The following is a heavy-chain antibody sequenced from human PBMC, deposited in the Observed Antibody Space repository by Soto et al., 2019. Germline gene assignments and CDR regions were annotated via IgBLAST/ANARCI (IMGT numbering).Heavy chain of an antibody. J-gene: IGHJ4*02. CDR1: GFSFSTYG. V-gene: IGHV3-23*01. Sequence: PGGSLRLSCAVSGFSFSTYGVTWVRQAPGKGLEWVCGVSGGSGVTHYADSVKGRYTITGGDSKNTVYLQMHSLRVEDPAVYYCAKWNGYGDFWGQGTLVTVSS. CDR3: AKWNGYGDF. D-gene: IGHD1-1*01. CDR2: VSGGSGVT.